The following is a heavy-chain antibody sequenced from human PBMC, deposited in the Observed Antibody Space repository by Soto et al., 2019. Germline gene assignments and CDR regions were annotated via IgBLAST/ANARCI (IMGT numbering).Heavy chain of an antibody. D-gene: IGHD2-21*01. V-gene: IGHV3-74*01. CDR2: INTDGSRT. Sequence: EVQLVESGGGLVQPGGSLRLSCAASGFTFSSNWMNWVRRVPGRGLVWVSRINTDGSRTSYEDSVEGRFTISRDNAKNTVYLQMSSLRAEDTAVYYCARDGEGFWGQGTLVTVSS. CDR1: GFTFSSNW. CDR3: ARDGEGF. J-gene: IGHJ4*02.